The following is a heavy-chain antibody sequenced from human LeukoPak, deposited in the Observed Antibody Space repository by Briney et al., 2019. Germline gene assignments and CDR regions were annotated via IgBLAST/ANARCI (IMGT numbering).Heavy chain of an antibody. V-gene: IGHV3-7*01. Sequence: PGGSLRLSCAASGFTFSSYWMSWVRQAPGKGLQWVANIKQDGSERYYVDSVKSRLTISRDNAKNSLYLQMNSLRAEDTAVYYCARASIAAGPYYFDYWGQGTLVTVSS. J-gene: IGHJ4*02. CDR2: IKQDGSER. CDR3: ARASIAAGPYYFDY. CDR1: GFTFSSYW. D-gene: IGHD6-13*01.